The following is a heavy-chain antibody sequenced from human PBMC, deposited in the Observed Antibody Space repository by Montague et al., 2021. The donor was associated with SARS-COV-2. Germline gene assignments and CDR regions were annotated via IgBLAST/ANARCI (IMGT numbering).Heavy chain of an antibody. CDR2: IYTSTSS. V-gene: IGHV3-23*03. CDR3: ARDSQRVDRGVFTHYYYGMDV. D-gene: IGHD3-10*01. Sequence: SLRLSCAASGFTFSSYAMSWVRQAPGKGLEWVSVIYTSTSSYYADSVKGRFTISRDNSKNTLFLQMDSLRAEDTAIYYCARDSQRVDRGVFTHYYYGMDVWGQGTTVTVSS. J-gene: IGHJ6*02. CDR1: GFTFSSYA.